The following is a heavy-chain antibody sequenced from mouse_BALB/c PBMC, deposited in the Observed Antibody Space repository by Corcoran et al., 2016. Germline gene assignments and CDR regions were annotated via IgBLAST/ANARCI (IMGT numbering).Heavy chain of an antibody. Sequence: EVQVPRTGPELVRPGASIKLSCKSSGYSFTGYTMNWEKHSHGKNLEWIGLINPYNGGTSYNQKFKGKATLTVDKSPSTAYMELLSLTSEDSAVYYCASESLYGNFGYWGQGTSLTVSS. CDR3: ASESLYGNFGY. D-gene: IGHD2-1*01. V-gene: IGHV1-26*01. J-gene: IGHJ2*02. CDR1: GYSFTGYT. CDR2: INPYNGGT.